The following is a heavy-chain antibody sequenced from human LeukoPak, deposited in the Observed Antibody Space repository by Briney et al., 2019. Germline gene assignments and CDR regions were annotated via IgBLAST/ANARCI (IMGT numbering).Heavy chain of an antibody. CDR1: GGSISSGGYY. CDR3: AGSSSWPNWFDP. V-gene: IGHV4-30-2*01. Sequence: PSETLSLTCTVSGGSISSGGYYWSWIRQPPEKGLEWIGYIYHSGSTYYNPSLKSRVTISVDRSKNQFSLKLSSVTAADTAVYYCAGSSSWPNWFDPWGQGTLVTVSS. J-gene: IGHJ5*02. CDR2: IYHSGST. D-gene: IGHD6-13*01.